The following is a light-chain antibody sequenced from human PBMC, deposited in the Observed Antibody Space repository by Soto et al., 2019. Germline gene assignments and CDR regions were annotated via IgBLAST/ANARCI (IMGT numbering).Light chain of an antibody. J-gene: IGKJ2*01. CDR2: GAS. CDR1: QSVSSSD. CDR3: QQYGGSPLYT. V-gene: IGKV3-20*01. Sequence: EIVLTQSPGTLSLSPGDRATLSCRASQSVSSSDLAWYQQQPGQAPRLLIYGASTRATGIPDRFSGSGSGTDFTLTISRLEPEDFAVYYCQQYGGSPLYTFGQGTKVDIK.